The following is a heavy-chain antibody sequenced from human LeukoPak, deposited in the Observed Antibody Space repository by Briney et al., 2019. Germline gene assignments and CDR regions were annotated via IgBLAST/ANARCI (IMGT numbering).Heavy chain of an antibody. CDR3: ARVRSSSWSTFDY. Sequence: GGSLRLSCAASGFTLSSYSMNWVRQAPGKGLEWVSSISSSSSYIYYADSVKGRFTISRDNAKNSLYLQMNSLRAEDTAVYYCARVRSSSWSTFDYWGQGTLVTVSS. V-gene: IGHV3-21*01. D-gene: IGHD6-13*01. CDR2: ISSSSSYI. CDR1: GFTLSSYS. J-gene: IGHJ4*02.